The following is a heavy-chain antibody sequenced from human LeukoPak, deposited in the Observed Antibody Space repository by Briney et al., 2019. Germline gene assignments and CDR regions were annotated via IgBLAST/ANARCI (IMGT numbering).Heavy chain of an antibody. V-gene: IGHV3-66*03. J-gene: IGHJ4*02. CDR3: ARAPTLNDYGGNPFDY. CDR2: ISGSDRTT. Sequence: GGSLRVSCTVSGFTVSSNFMSWVRQAPGKGLEWVSGISGSDRTTYYADSVKGRFTISRDNSKNTLYLQMNSLRAEDTAVYYCARAPTLNDYGGNPFDYWGQGTLVTVSS. D-gene: IGHD4-23*01. CDR1: GFTVSSNF.